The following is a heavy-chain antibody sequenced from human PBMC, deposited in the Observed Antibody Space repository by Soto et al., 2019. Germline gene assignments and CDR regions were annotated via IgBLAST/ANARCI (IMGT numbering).Heavy chain of an antibody. CDR1: GGSLSTYY. Sequence: SETLSLTCAVYGGSLSTYYWTWIRQPPGKGLEWIGEINHSGSTNYNPSLKSRVTISVDTSKNQFSLKLSSVTAADTAVYYCARERTVVSTYYFDYWGQGTLVTVSS. J-gene: IGHJ4*02. D-gene: IGHD2-15*01. CDR2: INHSGST. V-gene: IGHV4-34*01. CDR3: ARERTVVSTYYFDY.